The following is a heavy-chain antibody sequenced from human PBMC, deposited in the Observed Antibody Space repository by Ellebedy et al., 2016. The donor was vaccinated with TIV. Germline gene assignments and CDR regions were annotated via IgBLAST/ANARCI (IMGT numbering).Heavy chain of an antibody. CDR3: ARDSITMFFDP. Sequence: GGSLRLSXAASGFTFITYAMSWVRQAPGKGLEWVSGFSGRGTRTYYADSVKGRFTISRDNSNNTLYLQMNSLRAEDTAVYYCARDSITMFFDPWGRGTLVTVSS. V-gene: IGHV3-23*01. D-gene: IGHD3-10*02. CDR1: GFTFITYA. J-gene: IGHJ5*02. CDR2: FSGRGTRT.